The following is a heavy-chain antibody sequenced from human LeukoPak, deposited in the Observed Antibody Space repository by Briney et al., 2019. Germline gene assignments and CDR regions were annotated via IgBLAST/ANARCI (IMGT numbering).Heavy chain of an antibody. CDR3: ARVGAKLLWFGESVPDAFDI. V-gene: IGHV4-34*01. J-gene: IGHJ3*02. CDR2: INHSGST. Sequence: SETLSLTCAVYGGSFSGYYWSWIRQPPGKGLEWIGEINHSGSTNYNPSLKSRVTISVDTSKNQFSLKLSSVTAADTAVYYCARVGAKLLWFGESVPDAFDIWGQGTMVTVSS. D-gene: IGHD3-10*01. CDR1: GGSFSGYY.